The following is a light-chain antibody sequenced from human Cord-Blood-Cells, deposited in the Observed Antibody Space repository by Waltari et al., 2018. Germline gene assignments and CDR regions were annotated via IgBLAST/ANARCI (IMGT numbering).Light chain of an antibody. J-gene: IGKJ1*01. V-gene: IGKV1-6*01. Sequence: AIQMTPSPSSLSSSVGDRVTITCRASQGIRNDLGWYQQKPGKAPKLLIYAASSLQSGVPSRFSGSGSGTDFTLTISSLQPEDFATYYCLQDYNYPWTFGQGTKVEIK. CDR1: QGIRND. CDR2: AAS. CDR3: LQDYNYPWT.